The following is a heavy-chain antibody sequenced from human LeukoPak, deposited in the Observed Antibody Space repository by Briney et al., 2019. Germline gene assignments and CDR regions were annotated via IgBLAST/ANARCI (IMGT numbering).Heavy chain of an antibody. CDR1: GLTGSHNY. V-gene: IGHV3-53*01. D-gene: IGHD4-17*01. Sequence: GGSLRLSCAASGLTGSHNYVSWARQAPGKGLEWVSAIHTSGDTCYADSVKGRFTISRDTSKNTLYLQINSLRVEDTAVYYCIVFGDSNHWGQGTLVTVSS. J-gene: IGHJ5*02. CDR2: IHTSGDT. CDR3: IVFGDSNH.